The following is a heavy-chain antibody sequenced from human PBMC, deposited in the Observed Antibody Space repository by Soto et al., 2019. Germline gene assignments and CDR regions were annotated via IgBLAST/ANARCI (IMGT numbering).Heavy chain of an antibody. D-gene: IGHD3-3*01. CDR3: AKDGNNIHYWTGYYRLRWFDP. V-gene: IGHV3-23*01. J-gene: IGHJ5*02. CDR2: ISGSGGST. CDR1: GFTFSSYA. Sequence: LRLSCAASGFTFSSYAMSWVRQAPGKGLEWVSAISGSGGSTYYADSVKGRFTISRDNSKNTLYLQMNSLRAEDTAVYYCAKDGNNIHYWTGYYRLRWFDPWGQGTLVTASS.